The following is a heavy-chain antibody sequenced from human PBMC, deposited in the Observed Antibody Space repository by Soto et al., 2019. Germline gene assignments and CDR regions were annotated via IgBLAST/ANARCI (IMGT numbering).Heavy chain of an antibody. CDR3: ARDVGLRRLRFDH. J-gene: IGHJ4*02. Sequence: VQLVQSGAEVKKPGASVQVSCKASGYSFSVYTMQWVRQAPGQSPEWMGWINAGHGTTQYSQKFEGRVTMTSDTSPTTAYMEVTCLTSEDTAVYYCARDVGLRRLRFDHWGQGTLVTVSS. D-gene: IGHD1-1*01. CDR1: GYSFSVYT. V-gene: IGHV1-3*01. CDR2: INAGHGTT.